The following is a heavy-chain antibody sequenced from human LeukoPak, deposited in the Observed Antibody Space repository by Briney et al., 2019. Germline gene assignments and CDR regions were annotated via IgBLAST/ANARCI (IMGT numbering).Heavy chain of an antibody. V-gene: IGHV1-18*01. CDR1: GYTLRNSG. J-gene: IGHJ5*02. D-gene: IGHD6-25*01. CDR2: ISGYNGNI. CDR3: ARDSGGYQVGNWFDP. Sequence: ASVNVSCKTSGYTLRNSGMNWVRQAPGQGLEWLAWISGYNGNINYVEKLRDRVTMTIDTSTSTVYMELTSLTSDDTAVYYCARDSGGYQVGNWFDPWGQGTLVTVSS.